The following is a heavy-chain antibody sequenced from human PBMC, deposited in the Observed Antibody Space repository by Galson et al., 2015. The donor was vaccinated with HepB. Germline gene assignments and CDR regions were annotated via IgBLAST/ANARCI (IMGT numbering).Heavy chain of an antibody. D-gene: IGHD2-21*02. CDR1: GFTFSSYA. J-gene: IGHJ4*02. CDR3: ASTAGHYFDY. V-gene: IGHV3-23*01. Sequence: SLRLSCAASGFTFSSYAMSWVRQAPGKGLEWVSAIIGSGGTTYYADSVKGRFTISRDNSKNTLYLQMNSLRAEDTAVYYCASTAGHYFDYWGQGTLVTVSS. CDR2: IIGSGGTT.